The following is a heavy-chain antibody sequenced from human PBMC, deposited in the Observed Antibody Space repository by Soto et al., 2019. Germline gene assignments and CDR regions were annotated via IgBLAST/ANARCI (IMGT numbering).Heavy chain of an antibody. CDR2: IYPGDSDT. V-gene: IGHV5-51*01. D-gene: IGHD5-18*01. CDR1: GYSFSNYW. J-gene: IGHJ4*01. Sequence: PGESLKISCKGSGYSFSNYWIGWVRQMPGRGLEWMGIIYPGDSDTRYSPSFQGQVTISADQSISTAYLLLSTLKAADTAIYYCARQVEDVYRYGCVYWGHCTLVTVSS. CDR3: ARQVEDVYRYGCVY.